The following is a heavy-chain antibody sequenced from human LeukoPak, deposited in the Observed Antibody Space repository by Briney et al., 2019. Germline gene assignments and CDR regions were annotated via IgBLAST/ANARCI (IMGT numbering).Heavy chain of an antibody. CDR1: GLTFSNYG. CDR2: TWYDGSNK. CDR3: ARDRCSHGVCYKDY. V-gene: IGHV3-33*01. Sequence: GRSLRLSCAASGLTFSNYGMHWVRQAPGKGLEWVAVTWYDGSNKNYADSVKGRFTISRDNSKNTLYLQMNSLRAEDTAVYYCARDRCSHGVCYKDYWGQGTLVTVSS. D-gene: IGHD2-8*01. J-gene: IGHJ4*02.